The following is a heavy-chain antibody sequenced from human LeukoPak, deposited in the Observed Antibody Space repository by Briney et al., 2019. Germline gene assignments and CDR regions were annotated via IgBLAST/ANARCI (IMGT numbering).Heavy chain of an antibody. J-gene: IGHJ4*02. V-gene: IGHV3-48*03. CDR2: ISSSGSTI. CDR1: GFTFSSYE. Sequence: GGSLRLSCAASGFTFSSYEMNWVRQAPGKGLEWVSYISSSGSTIYYADSVKGRFTISRDNAKNSLYLQMNSLRVEDTAVYYCARVATTLDYWGQGTLVTVSS. CDR3: ARVATTLDY. D-gene: IGHD5-12*01.